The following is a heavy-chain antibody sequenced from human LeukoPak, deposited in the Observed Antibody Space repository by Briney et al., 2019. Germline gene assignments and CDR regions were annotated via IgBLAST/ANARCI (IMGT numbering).Heavy chain of an antibody. CDR1: GYTFTGYY. D-gene: IGHD3-10*01. J-gene: IGHJ4*02. CDR3: ARGAFGSGSYGETLDY. Sequence: ASVKVSCKASGYTFTGYYMHWVRQAPGQGPEWMGRISPNSGDTNYVQKFQGRVTMTRDTSITTVYLELSRLRSGDTAVYYCARGAFGSGSYGETLDYWGQGTLVTVSS. V-gene: IGHV1-2*06. CDR2: ISPNSGDT.